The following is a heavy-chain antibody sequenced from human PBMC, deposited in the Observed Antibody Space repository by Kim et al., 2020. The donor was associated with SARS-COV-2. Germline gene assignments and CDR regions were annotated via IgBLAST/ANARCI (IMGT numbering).Heavy chain of an antibody. D-gene: IGHD6-6*01. J-gene: IGHJ4*02. Sequence: NYARKCQGRGTITADGSTSAAYMELSSPRSEDTAVYYCARFGSASPFLDYWGQGTLVTVSS. V-gene: IGHV1-69*01. CDR3: ARFGSASPFLDY.